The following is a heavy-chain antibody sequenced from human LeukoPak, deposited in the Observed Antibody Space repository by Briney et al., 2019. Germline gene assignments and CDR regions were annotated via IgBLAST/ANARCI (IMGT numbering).Heavy chain of an antibody. CDR3: ARDSNYARGYYYYVDV. Sequence: PGGSLRLSCAASGFTFSHYYMSWFRQAPGKGLELVSYISSSGSPIYSADSVKGRFTISRDNAKNSLYLQMNSLRAEDTAVYYCARDSNYARGYYYYVDVWGKGTTVTVSS. CDR2: ISSSGSPI. D-gene: IGHD4-11*01. V-gene: IGHV3-11*04. CDR1: GFTFSHYY. J-gene: IGHJ6*03.